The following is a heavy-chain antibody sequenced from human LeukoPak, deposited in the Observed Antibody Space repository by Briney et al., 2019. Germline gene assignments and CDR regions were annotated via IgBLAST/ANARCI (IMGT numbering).Heavy chain of an antibody. CDR3: ARDLAGPPQEAFDI. Sequence: GGSLRLSCAASGLTFSSYWMSWVRQAPGKGLEWVANIKQEGSEKHYVDSVTGRFTICRENPKNSLYLQMNSLRADDTAVYYCARDLAGPPQEAFDIWGQGTMVTVSS. V-gene: IGHV3-7*01. CDR2: IKQEGSEK. CDR1: GLTFSSYW. J-gene: IGHJ3*02.